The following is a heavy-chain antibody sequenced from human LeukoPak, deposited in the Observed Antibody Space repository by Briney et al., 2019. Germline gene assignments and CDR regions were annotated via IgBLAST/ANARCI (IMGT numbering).Heavy chain of an antibody. CDR1: GYTFTSYG. Sequence: ASVKVSCKASGYTFTSYGISWVRQAAGQGLEWMGWISAYSGTKNHAQKLQGRVTMTADTSTSTAYMERRSLRSDDTAVYYCARDRKWGYFSSTSCPNDAFDIWGQGTMVTVPS. CDR3: ARDRKWGYFSSTSCPNDAFDI. CDR2: ISAYSGTK. D-gene: IGHD2-2*01. V-gene: IGHV1-18*01. J-gene: IGHJ3*02.